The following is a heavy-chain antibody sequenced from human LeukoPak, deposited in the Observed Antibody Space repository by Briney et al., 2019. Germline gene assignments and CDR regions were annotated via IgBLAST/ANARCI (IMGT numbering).Heavy chain of an antibody. J-gene: IGHJ4*02. Sequence: GGSLRLSCVPSGFTFSSYWMSWVRQAPGKGLEWVANIKQDGSEKYYVDSVKGRFTVSRDNAKNSLYLQMNSLRAEDTAVYYCARDGRAWYYWGQGTLVTVSS. CDR3: ARDGRAWYY. D-gene: IGHD1-14*01. V-gene: IGHV3-7*01. CDR2: IKQDGSEK. CDR1: GFTFSSYW.